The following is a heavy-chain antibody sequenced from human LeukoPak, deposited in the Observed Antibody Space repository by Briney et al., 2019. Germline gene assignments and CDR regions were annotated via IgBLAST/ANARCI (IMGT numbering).Heavy chain of an antibody. Sequence: GGSLRLSCVASGFSSHIYVMSWVRQAPGKGLEWVSSINDSGDNINYADSVKGRFSISRDNSKSTLYLQMNSLGAEDTAVYYCAKGDGTYYGRLDYWGQGTLVTVSS. D-gene: IGHD1-26*01. CDR3: AKGDGTYYGRLDY. V-gene: IGHV3-23*01. CDR1: GFSSHIYV. J-gene: IGHJ4*02. CDR2: INDSGDNI.